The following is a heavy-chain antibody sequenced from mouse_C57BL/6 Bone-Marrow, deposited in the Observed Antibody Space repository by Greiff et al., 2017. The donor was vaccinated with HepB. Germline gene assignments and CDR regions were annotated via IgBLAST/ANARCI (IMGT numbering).Heavy chain of an antibody. CDR3: YGGSYAMDY. Sequence: EVQLVESGAELVRPGASVKLSCTASGFNIKDDYMHWVKQRPEQGLEWIGWIDPENGDTEYASKFQGKATITADTSSNTAYLQLSSLTSEDTAVYYCYGGSYAMDYWGQGTSVTVSS. CDR1: GFNIKDDY. J-gene: IGHJ4*01. V-gene: IGHV14-4*01. CDR2: IDPENGDT. D-gene: IGHD1-1*01.